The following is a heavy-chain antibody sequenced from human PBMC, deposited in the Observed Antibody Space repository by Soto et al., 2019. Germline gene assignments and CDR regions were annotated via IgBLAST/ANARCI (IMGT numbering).Heavy chain of an antibody. J-gene: IGHJ3*02. CDR3: ARVRPYYGRAFDI. V-gene: IGHV1-8*01. D-gene: IGHD3-10*01. CDR1: GYTFTSYD. Sequence: ASVKVSCKASGYTFTSYDINWVRQATGQGLEWMGWMNPNSGNTGYAQKFQGRVTMTRNTSISTAYMELSSLRTEDTAVYYCARVRPYYGRAFDIWGQGTMVTVSS. CDR2: MNPNSGNT.